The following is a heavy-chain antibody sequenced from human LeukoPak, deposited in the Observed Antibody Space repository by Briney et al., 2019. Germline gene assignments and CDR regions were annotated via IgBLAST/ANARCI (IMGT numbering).Heavy chain of an antibody. D-gene: IGHD1-14*01. J-gene: IGHJ4*02. CDR1: GFTFSSHS. V-gene: IGHV3-30*16. Sequence: GGSLRLSCAASGFTFSSHSMYWVRQAPGKGLEWVAFISYEGRKIQYADSVKGRFTISRDNSNNILYLQMDSLRSEDTALYICAKGPDGFDYWGQGTLVTVAS. CDR3: AKGPDGFDY. CDR2: ISYEGRKI.